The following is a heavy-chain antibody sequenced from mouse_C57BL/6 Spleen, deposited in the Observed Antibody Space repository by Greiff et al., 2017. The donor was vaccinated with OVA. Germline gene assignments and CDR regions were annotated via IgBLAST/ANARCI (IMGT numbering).Heavy chain of an antibody. CDR3: ARDGEYAMDY. J-gene: IGHJ4*01. V-gene: IGHV5-4*01. CDR2: ISDGGSYT. Sequence: EVQLVESGGGLVKPGGSLKLSCAASGFTFSSYAMSWVRQTPGKRLEWVATISDGGSYTYYPDNVKGRFTIARDNAKNNLYLQMSHLTSEDTAMYYCARDGEYAMDYWGQGTSVTVSA. CDR1: GFTFSSYA.